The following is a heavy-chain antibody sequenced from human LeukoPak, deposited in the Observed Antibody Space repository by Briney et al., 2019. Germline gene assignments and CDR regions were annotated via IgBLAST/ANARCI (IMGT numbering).Heavy chain of an antibody. CDR2: ISWNSGSI. CDR1: GFTFDDYA. V-gene: IGHV3-9*01. J-gene: IGHJ5*02. CDR3: ARDSGGFRGVIS. D-gene: IGHD3-10*01. Sequence: GGSLRLSCAASGFTFDDYAMHWVRHAPGKGLEWVSGISWNSGSIGYADSVKGRFTISRDNAKNSLYLQMNSLRAEDTAVYYCARDSGGFRGVISWGQGTLVTVSS.